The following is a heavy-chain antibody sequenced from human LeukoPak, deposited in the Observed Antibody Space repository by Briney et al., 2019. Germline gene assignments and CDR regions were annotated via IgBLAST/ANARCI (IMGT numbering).Heavy chain of an antibody. D-gene: IGHD2-2*01. CDR3: AKAPRGYQLAGWFDP. V-gene: IGHV3-9*01. J-gene: IGHJ5*02. CDR1: GFTFDDYA. Sequence: PGRSLRLSCAASGFTFDDYAMHWVRQAPGKGLEWVSGISWNSGSIGYADSVKGRFTISRDNAKNSLYLQMNSLRAEDTALYYCAKAPRGYQLAGWFDPWGQGTLVTVSS. CDR2: ISWNSGSI.